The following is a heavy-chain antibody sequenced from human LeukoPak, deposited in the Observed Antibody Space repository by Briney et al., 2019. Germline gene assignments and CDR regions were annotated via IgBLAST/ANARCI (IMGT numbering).Heavy chain of an antibody. V-gene: IGHV4-4*07. Sequence: SETLSLTCTVSGASLTIYYWDWIRQPAGKGLEWIGRYASGTTTHNPSLKSQFTMSIDTSTNQVSLKLTSVTVADTAVYYCPTGDHSSDNWGQGTLVTVTP. D-gene: IGHD7-27*01. CDR1: GASLTIYY. J-gene: IGHJ4*02. CDR3: PTGDHSSDN. CDR2: YASGTT.